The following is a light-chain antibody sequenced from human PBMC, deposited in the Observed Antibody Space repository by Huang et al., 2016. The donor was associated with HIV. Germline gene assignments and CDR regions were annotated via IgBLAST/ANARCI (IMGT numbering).Light chain of an antibody. Sequence: EIVLTQSPATLSLSPGERAPLSCRASQSVSSYLAWYQQKPGQAPRLLIYDASHRATGIPARFSGSGSGTDFTLTISSLEPEDFAVYYCQQRSNWPRMYTFGQGTKLEIK. CDR3: QQRSNWPRMYT. J-gene: IGKJ2*01. CDR2: DAS. V-gene: IGKV3-11*01. CDR1: QSVSSY.